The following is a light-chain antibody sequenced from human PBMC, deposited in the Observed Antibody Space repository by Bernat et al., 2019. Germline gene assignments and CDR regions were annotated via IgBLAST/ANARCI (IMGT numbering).Light chain of an antibody. Sequence: DIQMTQSPSTLSASVGDRVTITCRASQRISSWLAWYQQKPGKAPKLLIYKSSTLQSGVPSRFSGSGSGTEFTLTISSLQPDDFATYYCQQYNTSSLTFGGGTKVEIK. J-gene: IGKJ4*01. V-gene: IGKV1-5*03. CDR2: KSS. CDR3: QQYNTSSLT. CDR1: QRISSW.